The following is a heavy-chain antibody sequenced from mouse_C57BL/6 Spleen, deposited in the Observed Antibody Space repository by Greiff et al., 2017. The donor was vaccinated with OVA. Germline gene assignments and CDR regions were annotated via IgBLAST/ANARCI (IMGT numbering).Heavy chain of an antibody. Sequence: EVKLVESGGGLVKPGGSLKLSCAASGFTFSDYGMHWVRQAPEKGLEWVAYISSGSSTIYYADTVKGRFTISRDNAKNTLFLQMTSLRSEDTAMYYCARLTMVTTWAMDYWGQGTSVTVSS. J-gene: IGHJ4*01. CDR2: ISSGSSTI. CDR3: ARLTMVTTWAMDY. D-gene: IGHD2-2*01. CDR1: GFTFSDYG. V-gene: IGHV5-17*01.